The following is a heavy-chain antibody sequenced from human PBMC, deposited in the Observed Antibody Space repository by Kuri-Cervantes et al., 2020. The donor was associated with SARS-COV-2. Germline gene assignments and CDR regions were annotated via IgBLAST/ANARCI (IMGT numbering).Heavy chain of an antibody. J-gene: IGHJ4*02. CDR2: INHSGST. Sequence: GSLRLSCAVSGGSISSSNWWSWVRQPPGKGLEWIGEINHSGSTNYNPSLKSRVTISVDTSKNQFSLKLSSVTAADTAVYYCAGGQIVVVLAVWGQGTLVTVSS. D-gene: IGHD3-22*01. V-gene: IGHV4-4*02. CDR3: AGGQIVVVLAV. CDR1: GGSISSSNW.